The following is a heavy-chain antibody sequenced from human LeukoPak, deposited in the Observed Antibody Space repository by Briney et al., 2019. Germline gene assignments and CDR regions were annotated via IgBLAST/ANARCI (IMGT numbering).Heavy chain of an antibody. V-gene: IGHV4-61*02. J-gene: IGHJ2*01. CDR1: GGSISSGSYY. Sequence: PSQTLSLTCTVSGGSISSGSYYWSWIRQPAGKGLEWIGRIYPSGNTIYSPSLKSRVTISVDTSKNQFSLKLSSVTAADTAVYYCARDRRPYYDILTGYHYWYFDLWGRGTLVTVSS. CDR3: ARDRRPYYDILTGYHYWYFDL. D-gene: IGHD3-9*01. CDR2: IYPSGNT.